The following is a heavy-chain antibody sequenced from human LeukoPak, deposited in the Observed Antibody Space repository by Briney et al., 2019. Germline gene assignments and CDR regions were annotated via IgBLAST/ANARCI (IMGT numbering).Heavy chain of an antibody. CDR1: GFTFSSYS. Sequence: GGSLRVSCAASGFTFSSYSINWVRQAPGKGLEWVLSISSSSSYIYYADSVKGRFTISRDNAKNSLYLQMNSLRAEDTAVYYCARGLVGATSPAYFDYWGQGTLVTVSS. CDR3: ARGLVGATSPAYFDY. CDR2: ISSSSSYI. J-gene: IGHJ4*02. D-gene: IGHD1-26*01. V-gene: IGHV3-21*01.